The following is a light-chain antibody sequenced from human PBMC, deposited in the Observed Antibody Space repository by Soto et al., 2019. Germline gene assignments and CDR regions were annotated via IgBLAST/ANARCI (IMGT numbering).Light chain of an antibody. CDR1: QGISSY. J-gene: IGKJ1*01. Sequence: IHFVPTPSSLSPSLWDGESLPWRASQGISSYLGWYQQKPGKAPKLLIYAASTLQSGVPSRFSGSGSGTEFTLTISSLQPDDFATYYCQHYNSYSEAFGQGTKVDIK. V-gene: IGKV1-9*01. CDR2: AAS. CDR3: QHYNSYSEA.